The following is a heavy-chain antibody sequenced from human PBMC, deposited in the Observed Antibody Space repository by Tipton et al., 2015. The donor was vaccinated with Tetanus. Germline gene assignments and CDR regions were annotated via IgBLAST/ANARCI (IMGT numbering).Heavy chain of an antibody. CDR3: ARRRTTTALSYYFDS. CDR1: GYNFTIYW. J-gene: IGHJ4*02. D-gene: IGHD4-17*01. Sequence: QLVQSGAEVKKPGESLKISCKGSGYNFTIYWIGWVRQMPGKGLEWMGIIYPGDSNTRYSPSFQGQVTISADRSISTAYLQWSSLKASDTAMYYCARRRTTTALSYYFDSWGQGTLVTVSS. V-gene: IGHV5-51*01. CDR2: IYPGDSNT.